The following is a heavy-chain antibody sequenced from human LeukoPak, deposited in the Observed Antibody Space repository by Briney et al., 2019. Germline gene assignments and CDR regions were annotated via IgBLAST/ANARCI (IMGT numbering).Heavy chain of an antibody. D-gene: IGHD5-24*01. CDR2: INAGNGNT. CDR3: AREIDRDDYNRFFDY. Sequence: ASVKVSCKASGYTFTSYAMHWMRQAPGQRLEWMGWINAGNGNTKYSQNFQGRVTITRDTSANTAYMEMSSLRSEDTAVYYCAREIDRDDYNRFFDYWGQGTLVSVSS. J-gene: IGHJ4*02. CDR1: GYTFTSYA. V-gene: IGHV1-3*01.